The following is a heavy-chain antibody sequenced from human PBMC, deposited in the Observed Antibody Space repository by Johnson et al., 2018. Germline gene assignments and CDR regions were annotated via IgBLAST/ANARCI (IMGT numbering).Heavy chain of an antibody. D-gene: IGHD1-26*01. CDR2: IYYSWST. V-gene: IGHV4-39*07. CDR1: GGSISRSSYY. Sequence: QVQLQESGPGLVKPSETLSLSCTVSGGSISRSSYYWGWIRQPPGKGLEWIGSIYYSWSTYYNPSLKSRVTISVDTSKNQFSLNLNSATAADTAVYYCARDLGGSYSPPRSAGHFDYWGQGTLVTVSS. J-gene: IGHJ4*02. CDR3: ARDLGGSYSPPRSAGHFDY.